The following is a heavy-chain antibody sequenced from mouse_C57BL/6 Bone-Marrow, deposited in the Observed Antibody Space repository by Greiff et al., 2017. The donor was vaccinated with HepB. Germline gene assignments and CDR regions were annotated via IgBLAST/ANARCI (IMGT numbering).Heavy chain of an antibody. CDR1: GYTFTSYT. V-gene: IGHV1-4*01. CDR2: INPSSGYT. D-gene: IGHD2-1*01. Sequence: QVTLKESGAELARPGASVKMSCKASGYTFTSYTMHWVKQRPGQGLEWIGYINPSSGYTKYNQKFKDKATLTADKSSSTAYMQLSSLTSEDSAVYYCASLPSWFAYWGQGTLVTVSA. J-gene: IGHJ3*01. CDR3: ASLPSWFAY.